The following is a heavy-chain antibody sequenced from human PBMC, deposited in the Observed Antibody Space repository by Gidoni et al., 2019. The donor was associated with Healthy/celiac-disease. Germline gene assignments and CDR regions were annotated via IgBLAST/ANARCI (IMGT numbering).Heavy chain of an antibody. Sequence: QVQLQESGPGLVKPSETLSLTCTVSGGSISSYYWSWIRQPPGKGLEWIGYIYYSGSTNYNPSLKSRVTISVDTSKNQFSLKLSSVTAADTAVYYCASHKMVVPAARGYWYFDLWGRGTLVTVSS. V-gene: IGHV4-59*01. J-gene: IGHJ2*01. D-gene: IGHD2-2*01. CDR3: ASHKMVVPAARGYWYFDL. CDR1: GGSISSYY. CDR2: IYYSGST.